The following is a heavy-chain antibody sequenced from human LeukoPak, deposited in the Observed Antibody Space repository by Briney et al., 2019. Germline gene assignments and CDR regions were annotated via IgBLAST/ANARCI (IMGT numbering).Heavy chain of an antibody. Sequence: GGSLRLSCAASGFTFSSYWMHWVRQAPGKGLVWVSHIKSDGSISTYADSVKGRFTITRDNAKNTLYLQMNSLGVEDTAVYYCARPIVGGAFDIWGQGTMVTVSS. CDR1: GFTFSSYW. J-gene: IGHJ3*02. V-gene: IGHV3-74*01. CDR2: IKSDGSIS. D-gene: IGHD2/OR15-2a*01. CDR3: ARPIVGGAFDI.